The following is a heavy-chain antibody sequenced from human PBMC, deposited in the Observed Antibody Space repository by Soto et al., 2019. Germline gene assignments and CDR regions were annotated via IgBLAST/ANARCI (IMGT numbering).Heavy chain of an antibody. CDR2: ISAYNGNT. CDR3: ATDPITIFGVVNAFDI. J-gene: IGHJ3*02. Sequence: GASVKPSCTASGYTFTSYGISWVRQAPKQGLKWMGWISAYNGNTNYAQKLQGRVTMTTDTSTSTAYMELRSLRSDDTAVYYCATDPITIFGVVNAFDIWGQGTMVTVSS. CDR1: GYTFTSYG. D-gene: IGHD3-3*01. V-gene: IGHV1-18*01.